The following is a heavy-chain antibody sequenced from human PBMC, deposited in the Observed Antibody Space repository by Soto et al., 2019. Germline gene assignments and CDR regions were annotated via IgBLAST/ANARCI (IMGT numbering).Heavy chain of an antibody. CDR3: AIFPGCIAVAVSFAY. CDR1: GGTFSSYA. Sequence: ASVKVSCKSSGGTFSSYAISWVRQAPGQGLEWMGGIIPIFGTANYAQKFQGRVTITADESTSTAYMELSSLRSEDTAVYYCAIFPGCIAVAVSFAYRAQGTFVTVSS. D-gene: IGHD6-19*01. CDR2: IIPIFGTA. V-gene: IGHV1-69*13. J-gene: IGHJ4*02.